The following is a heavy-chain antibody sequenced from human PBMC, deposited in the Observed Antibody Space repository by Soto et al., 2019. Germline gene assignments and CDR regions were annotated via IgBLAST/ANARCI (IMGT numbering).Heavy chain of an antibody. V-gene: IGHV4-61*01. CDR1: GGSVSSGSYY. Sequence: QVQLQESGPGLVKPSETLSLTCTVSGGSVSSGSYYWSWIRQPPGKGLEWIGYIYYSGSTNYNPPLKSRVXXSXDXXKNQFSLKLSSVTAADTAVYYCAREMTIFYYGMDVWGQGTTVTVSS. J-gene: IGHJ6*02. D-gene: IGHD3-3*01. CDR2: IYYSGST. CDR3: AREMTIFYYGMDV.